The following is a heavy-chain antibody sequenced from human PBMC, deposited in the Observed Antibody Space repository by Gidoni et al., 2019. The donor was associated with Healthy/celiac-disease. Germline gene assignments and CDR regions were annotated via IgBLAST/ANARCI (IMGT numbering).Heavy chain of an antibody. Sequence: QVQLVESGGGVVQPGRSLRLTCATSGFTFRRYAMPWFRQAPGKGLEWVAVISYDGSNKYYADSVKGRFTISRDNSKNTLYLQMNSLRAEDTAVYYCARDSIKYYDFWSGRPEYGMDVWGQGTTVTVSS. D-gene: IGHD3-3*01. V-gene: IGHV3-30-3*01. CDR3: ARDSIKYYDFWSGRPEYGMDV. CDR2: ISYDGSNK. J-gene: IGHJ6*02. CDR1: GFTFRRYA.